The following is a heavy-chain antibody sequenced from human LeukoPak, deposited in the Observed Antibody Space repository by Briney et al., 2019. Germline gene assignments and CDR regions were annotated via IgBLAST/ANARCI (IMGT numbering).Heavy chain of an antibody. Sequence: SVKVSCKASGGTFSSYAISWVRQAPGQGLEWMGGIIPIFGTANYAQKFQGRVTITADESTSTAYMELSSLRSEDTAVYYCARDRGYSSSWNDASDIWGQGTMVTVSS. CDR1: GGTFSSYA. CDR3: ARDRGYSSSWNDASDI. J-gene: IGHJ3*02. CDR2: IIPIFGTA. D-gene: IGHD6-13*01. V-gene: IGHV1-69*13.